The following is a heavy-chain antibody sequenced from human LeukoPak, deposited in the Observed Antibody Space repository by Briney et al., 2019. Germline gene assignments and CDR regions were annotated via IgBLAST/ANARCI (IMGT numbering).Heavy chain of an antibody. CDR3: ASSLYRGAADAFDI. V-gene: IGHV4-61*02. CDR1: GVSISSGGYY. J-gene: IGHJ3*02. Sequence: SQTLSLTCTVSGVSISSGGYYWSWPRQPAGKGLEWVARIYKSGNTNYNPSLKSRVTISEDTSKNQFSLKPTSVTAADTAVYFCASSLYRGAADAFDIWGQGTMVTVSS. D-gene: IGHD3-10*01. CDR2: IYKSGNT.